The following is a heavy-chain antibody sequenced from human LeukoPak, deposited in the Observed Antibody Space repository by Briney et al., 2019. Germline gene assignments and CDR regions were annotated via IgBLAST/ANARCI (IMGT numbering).Heavy chain of an antibody. CDR2: FDPEDGET. CDR3: ATGGIVVVPAAIFAFDI. CDR1: GYTLTELS. J-gene: IGHJ3*02. D-gene: IGHD2-2*02. V-gene: IGHV1-24*01. Sequence: GASVKVSCKVSGYTLTELSMHWVRQAPGKGLEWMGGFDPEDGETIYAQKFQGRVTMTEDTSTDTAYMELSSLRSEDTAVYYCATGGIVVVPAAIFAFDIWGQGTVVTVSS.